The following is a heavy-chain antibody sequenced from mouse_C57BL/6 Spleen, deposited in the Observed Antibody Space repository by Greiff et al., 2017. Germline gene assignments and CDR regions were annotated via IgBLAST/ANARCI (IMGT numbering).Heavy chain of an antibody. V-gene: IGHV1-54*01. Sequence: QVQLQQSGAELVRPGTSVKVSCKASGYAFTNYLIEWVKQRPGQGLEWIGVINPGSGGTNYNEKFKGKATLTADKSSSTAYMQLSSLTSEDSAVYFCARGGLLLGAMDYWGQGTSGTVSS. CDR1: GYAFTNYL. J-gene: IGHJ4*01. CDR2: INPGSGGT. D-gene: IGHD1-1*01. CDR3: ARGGLLLGAMDY.